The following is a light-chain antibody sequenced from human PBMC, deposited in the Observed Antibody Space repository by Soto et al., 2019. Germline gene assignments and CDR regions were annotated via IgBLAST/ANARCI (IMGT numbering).Light chain of an antibody. CDR2: EVS. CDR1: SNDVGAFDY. CDR3: SSYTTSATWV. Sequence: QSVLTQPASVSGSPGQSITISCTGTSNDVGAFDYVSWSQQHPGKAPKLWIFEVSYRPSGVSNRFSGSKSGNTASLTISGLQAEDEADYYCSSYTTSATWVFGGGTKVTVL. J-gene: IGLJ3*02. V-gene: IGLV2-14*01.